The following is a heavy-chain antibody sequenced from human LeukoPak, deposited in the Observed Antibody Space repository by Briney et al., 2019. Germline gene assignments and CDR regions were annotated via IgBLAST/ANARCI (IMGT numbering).Heavy chain of an antibody. CDR2: IYYSGST. V-gene: IGHV4-59*01. Sequence: SETLSLTCTVSGGSISSYYWSWIRQPPGKGLEWIGYIYYSGSTNYNPSLKSRVTISVDTSKNQFSLKLSSVTAADTAVYCCAREADYGSGSPDTFDYWGQGTLVTVSS. D-gene: IGHD3-10*01. J-gene: IGHJ4*02. CDR3: AREADYGSGSPDTFDY. CDR1: GGSISSYY.